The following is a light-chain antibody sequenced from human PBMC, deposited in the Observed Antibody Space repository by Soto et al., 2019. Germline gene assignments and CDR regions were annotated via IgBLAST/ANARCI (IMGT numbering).Light chain of an antibody. CDR2: AAS. J-gene: IGKJ1*01. CDR3: QQTYSGRT. V-gene: IGKV1-39*01. CDR1: QNIVNY. Sequence: DIQMTQSPSSLTASVRDTVTITCRTSQNIVNYVNWYQQRPGKAPDLLISAASTLQSGDPSRFSGSGSGTVFTLTISSLQPEDFATYYCQQTYSGRTFGQGTRLEIK.